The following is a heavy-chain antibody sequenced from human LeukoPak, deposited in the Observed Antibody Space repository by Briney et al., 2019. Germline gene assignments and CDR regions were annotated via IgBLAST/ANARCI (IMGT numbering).Heavy chain of an antibody. CDR3: ARALEGFDY. CDR1: GGSFRGYY. V-gene: IGHV4-34*01. Sequence: PSETLSLTCAVYGGSFRGYYWSWIRQPPGKGLEWIGEINHSGSTNYNPSLKSRVTISVDTSKNQFSLKLSSVTAADTAVYYCARALEGFDYWGQGTLVTVSS. CDR2: INHSGST. J-gene: IGHJ4*02.